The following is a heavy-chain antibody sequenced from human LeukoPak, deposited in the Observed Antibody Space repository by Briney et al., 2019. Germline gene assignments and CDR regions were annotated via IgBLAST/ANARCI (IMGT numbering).Heavy chain of an antibody. J-gene: IGHJ4*02. CDR2: MYYDGISK. Sequence: GRSLPLSCAASGFTFSSYGMHWVRQAPGKGLEWVAVMYYDGISKYYADSVKGRFTISRDNSKNTLYLQMNSLRVEDTAVYYCARDYYCSGGSCLYFDYWGQATQVSVSS. CDR3: ARDYYCSGGSCLYFDY. V-gene: IGHV3-33*01. D-gene: IGHD2-15*01. CDR1: GFTFSSYG.